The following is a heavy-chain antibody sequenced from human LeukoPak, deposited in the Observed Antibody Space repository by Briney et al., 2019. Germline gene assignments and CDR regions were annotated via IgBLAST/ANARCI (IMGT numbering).Heavy chain of an antibody. V-gene: IGHV4-61*02. CDR2: IYTSGST. J-gene: IGHJ5*02. Sequence: SQTLSLTCTVSGGSISSGSYYWSWIRQPAGKGLEWIGRIYTSGSTNYNPSLKSRVTISVDTSKNQFSLKLSSVTAADTAVYYCARLPKIRVCSSTSCYTAKWFDPWGQGTLVTVSS. D-gene: IGHD2-2*02. CDR1: GGSISSGSYY. CDR3: ARLPKIRVCSSTSCYTAKWFDP.